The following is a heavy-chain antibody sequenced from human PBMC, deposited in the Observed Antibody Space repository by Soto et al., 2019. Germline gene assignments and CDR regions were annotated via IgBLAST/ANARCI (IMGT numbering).Heavy chain of an antibody. D-gene: IGHD2-21*02. CDR1: GSTFSSYT. CDR3: ARRRYCGVVCYNKFYYGMDV. Sequence: QVQLVQSGAEVRKPGSSVEVSCMASGSTFSSYTVNWVRQAPGQGLEWIGRIIPVLGVTHYARRFQGRVPITADRSRKTAYMELTSLTSEDTAVYYCARRRYCGVVCYNKFYYGMDVWGQGTTVTVSS. CDR2: IIPVLGVT. V-gene: IGHV1-69*02. J-gene: IGHJ6*02.